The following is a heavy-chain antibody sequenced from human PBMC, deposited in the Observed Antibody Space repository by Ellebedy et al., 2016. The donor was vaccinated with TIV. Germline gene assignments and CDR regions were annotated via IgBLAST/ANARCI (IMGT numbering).Heavy chain of an antibody. CDR3: ARGGSSGSSDY. Sequence: GGSLRLXCVASGFTFRSHGIYWVRQAPGKGLEWVAGLSSDGSNKYYADSVKGRFTISRDNSKNTLYLQMNSLRTDDVAVYYCARGGSSGSSDYWGQGTLVTVSS. V-gene: IGHV3-30*03. D-gene: IGHD3-10*01. J-gene: IGHJ4*02. CDR1: GFTFRSHG. CDR2: LSSDGSNK.